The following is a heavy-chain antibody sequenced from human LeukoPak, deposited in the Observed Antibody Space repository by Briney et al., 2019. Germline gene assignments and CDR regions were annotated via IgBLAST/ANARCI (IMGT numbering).Heavy chain of an antibody. J-gene: IGHJ6*02. CDR1: GYTLTELS. CDR3: ATGGESIAVANYYGMDV. V-gene: IGHV1-24*01. Sequence: ASVKVSCKVSGYTLTELSMHWVRQAPGKGLEWMGGFDPEDGETIYAQKFQGRVTMTEDTSTDTAYMELSSLRSEDTAVYYCATGGESIAVANYYGMDVGGQGTTVTVSS. D-gene: IGHD6-19*01. CDR2: FDPEDGET.